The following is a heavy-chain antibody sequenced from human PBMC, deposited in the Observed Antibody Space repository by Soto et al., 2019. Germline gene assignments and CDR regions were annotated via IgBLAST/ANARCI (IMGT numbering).Heavy chain of an antibody. CDR2: INSDSDNI. J-gene: IGHJ6*02. D-gene: IGHD3-3*01. CDR3: ARLYYDYV. V-gene: IGHV3-48*02. Sequence: PAGSLRLSCAASGWTFGTYSMNWIRQAQGKGLEWIAYINSDSDNIMYADSVKGRFTISRDNAKNSLFLQMNSLTDEDTAVYYCARLYYDYVWGQGTTVTVSS. CDR1: GWTFGTYS.